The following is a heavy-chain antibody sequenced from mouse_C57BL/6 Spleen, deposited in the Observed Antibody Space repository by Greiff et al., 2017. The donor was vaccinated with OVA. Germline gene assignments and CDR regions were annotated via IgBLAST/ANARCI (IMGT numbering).Heavy chain of an antibody. J-gene: IGHJ1*03. CDR2: IYPGSGST. CDR1: GYTFTSYW. V-gene: IGHV1-55*01. D-gene: IGHD1-1*01. Sequence: QVQLQQPGAELVKPGASVKMSCTASGYTFTSYWITWLKQRPGQGLEWIGDIYPGSGSTNYNENLKSKATLTVDTSSSTAYMKLSSLTSEDSAVYYCARKGGRDYYGSSYWYFDVWGTGTTVTVSS. CDR3: ARKGGRDYYGSSYWYFDV.